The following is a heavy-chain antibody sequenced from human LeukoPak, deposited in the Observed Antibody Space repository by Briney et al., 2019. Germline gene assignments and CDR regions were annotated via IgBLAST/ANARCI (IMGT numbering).Heavy chain of an antibody. J-gene: IGHJ3*02. D-gene: IGHD3-3*01. V-gene: IGHV4-4*07. CDR2: IYTSGST. CDR3: AREHADFWSGYPDAFDI. CDR1: GGSISSYY. Sequence: KPSETLSLTCTVSGGSISSYYWRWIRQPAGKGLEWIGRIYTSGSTNYNPSLKSRVTMSVDTSKNQFSLKLSSETAADTAVYYCAREHADFWSGYPDAFDIWGQGTMVTVSS.